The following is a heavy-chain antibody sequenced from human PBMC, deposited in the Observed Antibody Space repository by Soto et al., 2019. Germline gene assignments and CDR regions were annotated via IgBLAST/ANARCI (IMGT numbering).Heavy chain of an antibody. J-gene: IGHJ4*02. CDR2: IYYSGST. CDR3: ASWFTYYDFWSGRRIDY. D-gene: IGHD3-3*01. CDR1: GGSISSSSYY. Sequence: QLQLQESGLGLVKPSETLSLTCTVSGGSISSSSYYWGWIRQPPGKGLEWIGSIYYSGSTYYNPSLKSRVTISVDTSKNQFSLKLSSVTAADTAVYYCASWFTYYDFWSGRRIDYWGQGTLVTVSS. V-gene: IGHV4-39*01.